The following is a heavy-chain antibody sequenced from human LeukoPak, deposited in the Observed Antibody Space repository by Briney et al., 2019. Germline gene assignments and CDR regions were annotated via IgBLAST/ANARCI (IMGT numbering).Heavy chain of an antibody. CDR2: ISGSAGST. CDR1: GFTFSSYG. D-gene: IGHD6-6*01. J-gene: IGHJ3*02. Sequence: GGSLRLSCAASGFTFSSYGMSWVRQAPGKGLEWVSAISGSAGSTYYADSVKGRFTISRDNSKNTLYLLLNSLRAEDTAVYYCAKDLREYTSSPRNAFHIWGQGTMVTVSS. V-gene: IGHV3-23*01. CDR3: AKDLREYTSSPRNAFHI.